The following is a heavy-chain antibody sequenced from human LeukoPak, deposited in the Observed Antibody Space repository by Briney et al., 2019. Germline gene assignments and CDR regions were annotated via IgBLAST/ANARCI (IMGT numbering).Heavy chain of an antibody. J-gene: IGHJ4*02. CDR3: AKDYAKTSYYGSGGGTLDY. CDR2: ISSSGTTI. D-gene: IGHD3-10*01. Sequence: GGSLRLSCAASGFTFSSYEMNWVRQAPGKGLEWVSYISSSGTTINYSDSAKGRFTISRDNAKNSLYLQMNSLRAEDTAVYYCAKDYAKTSYYGSGGGTLDYWGQGTLVTVSS. V-gene: IGHV3-48*03. CDR1: GFTFSSYE.